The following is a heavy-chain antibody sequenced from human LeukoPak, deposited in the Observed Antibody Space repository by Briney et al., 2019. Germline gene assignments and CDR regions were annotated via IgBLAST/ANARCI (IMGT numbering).Heavy chain of an antibody. J-gene: IGHJ4*02. CDR1: GVTFSSYW. Sequence: GGSLRLSCAASGVTFSSYWMHWVRQAPGKGLVWVSRINSDGSSTNYADSVKGRFTISRDNAKNTLYLQMNSLRAEDTAIYYCARDSNYYSSGSYLYDWGQGTLVTVSS. V-gene: IGHV3-74*01. CDR3: ARDSNYYSSGSYLYD. D-gene: IGHD3-10*01. CDR2: INSDGSST.